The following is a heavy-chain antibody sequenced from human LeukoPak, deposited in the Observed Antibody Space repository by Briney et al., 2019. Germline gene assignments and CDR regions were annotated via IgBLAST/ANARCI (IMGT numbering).Heavy chain of an antibody. Sequence: SETLSLTCTVSGGSMNNYYWTWIRQPPGKGLEWIGYIYYSGSTNYNPPLKSRVTISVDTSKNQFSLKLSSVTAADSAVYYCARGAIVVVPAAIEANAFDIWGQGTMVTVSS. J-gene: IGHJ3*02. CDR2: IYYSGST. D-gene: IGHD2-2*01. CDR1: GGSMNNYY. V-gene: IGHV4-59*08. CDR3: ARGAIVVVPAAIEANAFDI.